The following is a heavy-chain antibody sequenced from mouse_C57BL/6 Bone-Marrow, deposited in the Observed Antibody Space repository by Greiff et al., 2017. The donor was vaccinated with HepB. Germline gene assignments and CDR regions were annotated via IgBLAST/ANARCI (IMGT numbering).Heavy chain of an antibody. CDR2: IWWDDDK. J-gene: IGHJ3*01. D-gene: IGHD2-3*01. Sequence: QVTLKVSGPGILQPSQTLSLTCSFSGFSLSTVGMGVGWIRQPSGKGLEWLAHIWWDDDKYYNPALKSRLTISKDTSKNQVFLKIANVYTADTATYYCARIVDGYYPAWFAYWGQGTLVTVSA. CDR3: ARIVDGYYPAWFAY. CDR1: GFSLSTVGMG. V-gene: IGHV8-8*01.